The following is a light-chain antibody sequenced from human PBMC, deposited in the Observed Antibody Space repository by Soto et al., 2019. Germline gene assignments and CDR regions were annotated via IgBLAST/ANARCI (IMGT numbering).Light chain of an antibody. Sequence: EIVLTQSPGTLSLSPGERGTLSCRASQSVSSSYLAWYQQKPGQAPRPLIYGASSRATGIPDRFSGSGSGTDFTLTISRLEPEDFAVYYCKQYGSSPWTFGQGTKVEIK. CDR2: GAS. CDR1: QSVSSSY. J-gene: IGKJ1*01. CDR3: KQYGSSPWT. V-gene: IGKV3-20*01.